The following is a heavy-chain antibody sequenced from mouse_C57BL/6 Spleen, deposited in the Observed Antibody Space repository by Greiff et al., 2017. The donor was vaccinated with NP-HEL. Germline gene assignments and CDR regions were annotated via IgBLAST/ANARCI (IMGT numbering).Heavy chain of an antibody. CDR3: ASLTDGDY. CDR1: GFTFSSYG. Sequence: DVMLVESGGDLVKPGGSLKLSCAASGFTFSSYGMSWVRQTPDKRLEWVATISSGGSYTYYPDSVKGRFTISRDNAKNTLYLQMSSLKSEDTAMYYCASLTDGDYWGQGTTLTVSS. D-gene: IGHD4-1*01. CDR2: ISSGGSYT. V-gene: IGHV5-6*02. J-gene: IGHJ2*01.